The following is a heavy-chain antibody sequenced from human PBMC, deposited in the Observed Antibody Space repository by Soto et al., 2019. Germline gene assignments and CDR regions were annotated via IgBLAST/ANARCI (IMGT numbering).Heavy chain of an antibody. V-gene: IGHV1-2*02. CDR2: INPDSGGT. CDR3: AIRTGQLAIISEFDGDWFFEV. J-gene: IGHJ2*01. Sequence: GASVTVSCKASGYTFTDYYIHWVRQAPGQGLEWVGWINPDSGGTNLAQRFQGRVTMTSDTSINTAYMELSSLRSDDTAVYYCAIRTGQLAIISEFDGDWFFEVWGRGTLVTVSS. D-gene: IGHD2-2*01. CDR1: GYTFTDYY.